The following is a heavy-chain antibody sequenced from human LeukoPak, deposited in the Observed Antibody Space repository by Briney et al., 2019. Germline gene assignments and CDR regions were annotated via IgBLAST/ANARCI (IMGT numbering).Heavy chain of an antibody. D-gene: IGHD3-10*01. Sequence: PSQTLSLTCSVSGGSIRSGKYYWSWIRQPAGKGLEWIGRIYTSGSTNYNPSLKSRVTISVDTSKNQFSLKLSSVTAADTAVYYCASLVTKYGSGSYYFDYWGQGTLVTVSS. CDR2: IYTSGST. J-gene: IGHJ4*02. CDR1: GGSIRSGKYY. CDR3: ASLVTKYGSGSYYFDY. V-gene: IGHV4-61*02.